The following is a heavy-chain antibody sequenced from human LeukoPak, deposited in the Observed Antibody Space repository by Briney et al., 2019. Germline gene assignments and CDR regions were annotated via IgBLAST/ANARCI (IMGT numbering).Heavy chain of an antibody. CDR3: AKDHPFDYYYDSSGYLLY. J-gene: IGHJ4*02. CDR2: ISGSGGSA. D-gene: IGHD3-22*01. CDR1: VFTLSSYA. Sequence: GGSLRLSCAASVFTLSSYAMTWVRQAPGKGLEWVSAISGSGGSAYYADSVKGRFTISRDSSKNTLYLQMNSLRAEDTAVYYCAKDHPFDYYYDSSGYLLYWGQGTLVTVSS. V-gene: IGHV3-23*01.